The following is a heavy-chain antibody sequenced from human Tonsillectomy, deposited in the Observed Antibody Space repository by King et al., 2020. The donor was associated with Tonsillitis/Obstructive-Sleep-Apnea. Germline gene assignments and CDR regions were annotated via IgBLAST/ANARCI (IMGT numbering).Heavy chain of an antibody. CDR1: GFTFSNAW. D-gene: IGHD2-15*01. Sequence: VQLVESGGGLVKPGGSLRLSCAASGFTFSNAWMNWVRQAPGKGLEWVGRIKSKTDGGTTDYAAPVKGRFTISRDDSKNTLYLQMNSLNTEDTAVYYCTTDYFVVVVAATPYGYWGQGTLVTVSS. V-gene: IGHV3-15*07. J-gene: IGHJ4*02. CDR2: IKSKTDGGTT. CDR3: TTDYFVVVVAATPYGY.